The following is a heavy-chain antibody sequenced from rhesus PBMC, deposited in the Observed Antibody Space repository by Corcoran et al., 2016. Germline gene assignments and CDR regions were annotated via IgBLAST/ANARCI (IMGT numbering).Heavy chain of an antibody. CDR3: ATGYSMGGS. CDR2: VYPEDGEA. D-gene: IGHD5-24*01. Sequence: EVQLVQSGAEVKKPGASVKNSCKDSGDTCTDYYLNWVRQAPGKGLGWMGRVYPEDGEALHAQKFQDRVTITADTSTDTAYMELSSLRSEDTAVYYCATGYSMGGSWGQEVVVTVSS. CDR1: GDTCTDYY. J-gene: IGHJ6*01. V-gene: IGHV1-111*02.